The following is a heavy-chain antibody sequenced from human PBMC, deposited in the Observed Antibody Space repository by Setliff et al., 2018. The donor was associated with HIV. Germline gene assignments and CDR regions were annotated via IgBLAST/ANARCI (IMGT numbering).Heavy chain of an antibody. Sequence: SETLSLTCTVSGASLSRSTYYWGWIRQPPGKGLEWIGTMYSSGTTYYNPSLKSRVTISVDTAKNQFSLRLTSVTAADTARYYCARTYYEHVWGNSNWSDPWGQGTLVTVSS. V-gene: IGHV4-39*01. J-gene: IGHJ5*02. CDR2: MYSSGTT. CDR3: ARTYYEHVWGNSNWSDP. CDR1: GASLSRSTYY. D-gene: IGHD3-16*01.